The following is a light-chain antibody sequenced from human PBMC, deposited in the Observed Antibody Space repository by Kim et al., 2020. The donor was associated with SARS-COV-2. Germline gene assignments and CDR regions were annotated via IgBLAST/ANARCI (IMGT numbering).Light chain of an antibody. CDR2: ATS. CDR3: LKDYDYPLT. J-gene: IGKJ4*01. Sequence: AIQMTQSPSSLSASVGDRVTITCRASQGMRNDLGWYQQKPVRAPNLLIYATSTLQSGVPSRFSGSGSGRDFTLTISSLQPQDVATYYCLKDYDYPLTFGGGTTVDI. V-gene: IGKV1-6*01. CDR1: QGMRND.